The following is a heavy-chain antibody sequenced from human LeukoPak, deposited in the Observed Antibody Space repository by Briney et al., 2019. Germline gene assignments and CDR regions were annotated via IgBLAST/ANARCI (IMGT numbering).Heavy chain of an antibody. CDR2: IRSKAYGGTT. Sequence: GGSLRLSCAVSGFTFSRSAMSWFRQAPGKGLEWVGFIRSKAYGGTTEYAASVKGRFTISRDDSKSIAYLQMNSLKTEDTAVYYCTRDLYDSSGYYDYWGQGTLVTVSS. V-gene: IGHV3-49*03. CDR1: GFTFSRSA. CDR3: TRDLYDSSGYYDY. J-gene: IGHJ4*02. D-gene: IGHD3-22*01.